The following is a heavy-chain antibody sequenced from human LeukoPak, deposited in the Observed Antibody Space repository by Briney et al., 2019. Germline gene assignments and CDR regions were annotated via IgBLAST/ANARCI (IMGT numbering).Heavy chain of an antibody. D-gene: IGHD3-10*01. CDR1: GFTFSSYS. CDR3: ARALMVRGVIRFDP. J-gene: IGHJ5*02. Sequence: GGSLRLSCAASGFTFSSYSMNWVRQAPGKGLEWVSSISSSSTNMYYADSVKGRFTISRDNAKNSLYLQMNSLRAEDTAVYYCARALMVRGVIRFDPWGQGTLVTVSS. V-gene: IGHV3-21*01. CDR2: ISSSSTNM.